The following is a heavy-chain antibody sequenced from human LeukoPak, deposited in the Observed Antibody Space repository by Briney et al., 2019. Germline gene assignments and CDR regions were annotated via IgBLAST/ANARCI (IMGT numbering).Heavy chain of an antibody. CDR3: ARSTREVGERFDY. CDR2: IRSRVNNYAT. V-gene: IGHV3-73*01. D-gene: IGHD3-10*01. Sequence: PGGSLRLSCAASGFTFSGSAMHWVRQAAGKGLEWVARIRSRVNNYATAYSESVRGRFTISRDDSKNTAYLEMNSLKTEDTAIYYRARSTREVGERFDYWGQGTLVTVSS. J-gene: IGHJ4*02. CDR1: GFTFSGSA.